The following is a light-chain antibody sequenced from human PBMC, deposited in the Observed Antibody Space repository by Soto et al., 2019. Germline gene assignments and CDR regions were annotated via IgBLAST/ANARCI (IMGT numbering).Light chain of an antibody. CDR3: QSSDSSLSGSVV. Sequence: QSVLTQPPSVSGAPGQRVTISCTGSSSNIGAGYDVHWYQQLPGTAPKLLIYGNSNRPSGVPDRFSGSKSGTSASLAITGLQAEDEADYYFQSSDSSLSGSVVFGGGTKLTVL. CDR2: GNS. J-gene: IGLJ2*01. CDR1: SSNIGAGYD. V-gene: IGLV1-40*01.